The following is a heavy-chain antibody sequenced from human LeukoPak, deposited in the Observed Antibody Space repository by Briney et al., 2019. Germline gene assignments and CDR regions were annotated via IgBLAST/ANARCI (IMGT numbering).Heavy chain of an antibody. D-gene: IGHD5-18*01. Sequence: GGPLRLSCAASGFTFSSYAMHWVRQAPGKGLEWVAVISYDGSNKYYADSVKGRFTISRDNSKNTLYLQMNSLRAEDTAVYYCVRDPSGTAMAAYYFDYWGQGTLVTVSS. CDR2: ISYDGSNK. CDR1: GFTFSSYA. CDR3: VRDPSGTAMAAYYFDY. V-gene: IGHV3-30-3*01. J-gene: IGHJ4*02.